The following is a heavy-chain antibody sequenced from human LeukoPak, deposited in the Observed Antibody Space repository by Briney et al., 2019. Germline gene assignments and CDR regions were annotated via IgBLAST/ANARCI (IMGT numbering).Heavy chain of an antibody. CDR2: ISSSGSTI. Sequence: PGGSLRLSCAASGFTFSSYEMNWVRQAPGKGLEWVSYISSSGSTIYYADSVKGRLTISRDNAKNSLYLQMNSLRAEDTAVYYCARRVWFGDLTFYYYYYGMDVWGQGTTVTVSS. CDR1: GFTFSSYE. D-gene: IGHD3-10*01. J-gene: IGHJ6*02. CDR3: ARRVWFGDLTFYYYYYGMDV. V-gene: IGHV3-48*03.